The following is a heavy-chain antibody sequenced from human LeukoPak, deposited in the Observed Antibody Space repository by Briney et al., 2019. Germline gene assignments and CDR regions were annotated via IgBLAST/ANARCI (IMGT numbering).Heavy chain of an antibody. D-gene: IGHD6-13*01. Sequence: SETLSLTRAVYGGSFSGYYWSWIRQPPGKGLEWIGEINHSGSTNYNPSLKSRVTISVDTSKNQFSLKLSSVTAADTAVYYCARLATAGHWYFDLWGRDTLVTVSS. J-gene: IGHJ2*01. CDR3: ARLATAGHWYFDL. CDR2: INHSGST. V-gene: IGHV4-34*01. CDR1: GGSFSGYY.